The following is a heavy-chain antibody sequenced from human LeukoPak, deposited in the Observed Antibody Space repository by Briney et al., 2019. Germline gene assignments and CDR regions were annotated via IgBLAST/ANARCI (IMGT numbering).Heavy chain of an antibody. V-gene: IGHV3-49*03. J-gene: IGHJ6*03. CDR2: IRSIHYGGAT. CDR1: GFTFGDYA. CDR3: TRSPYLHYYFYYMDV. Sequence: GGSLRLSCTASGFTFGDYALIWFRQAPGKGLEWVGFIRSIHYGGATEYAASVKGRFTVSRDDSKSIAYLQMNSLKTEDTAVYYCTRSPYLHYYFYYMDVWGKGTTVTVSS.